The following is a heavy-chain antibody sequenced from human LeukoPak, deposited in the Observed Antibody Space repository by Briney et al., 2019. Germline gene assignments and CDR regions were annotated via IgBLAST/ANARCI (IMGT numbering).Heavy chain of an antibody. CDR1: GGSISSGSYY. CDR2: IYTSGST. V-gene: IGHV4-61*02. Sequence: SETLSLTCTVSGGSISSGSYYWSWIRQPAGKGLEWIGRIYTSGSTNYNPSLKSRVTMPVDTSKNQFSLKLSSVTAADTAVYYCAGEYYYDSSGYDAFDIWGQGTMVTVSS. CDR3: AGEYYYDSSGYDAFDI. J-gene: IGHJ3*02. D-gene: IGHD3-22*01.